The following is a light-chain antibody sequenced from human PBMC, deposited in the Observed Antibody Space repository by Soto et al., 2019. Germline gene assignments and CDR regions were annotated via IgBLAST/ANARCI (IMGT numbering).Light chain of an antibody. Sequence: EIVLTQSPGTLSLSPGERATLSCRASQNVGSRYLAWYQQKPGQAPRLLIYGTSNRATGIPAGFSGSGSGTDFSLTISSLEPGDLAVYYCQQYGSSPRTFGQGTKVEIK. V-gene: IGKV3-20*01. CDR3: QQYGSSPRT. CDR2: GTS. J-gene: IGKJ1*01. CDR1: QNVGSRY.